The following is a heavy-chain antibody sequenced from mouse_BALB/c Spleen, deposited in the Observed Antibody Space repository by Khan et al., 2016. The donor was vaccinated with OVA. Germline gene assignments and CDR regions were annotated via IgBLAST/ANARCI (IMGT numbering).Heavy chain of an antibody. D-gene: IGHD2-14*01. CDR2: INPDSSTI. CDR3: AIPYRCFDY. CDR1: GFDFSRYW. Sequence: EVKLLESGGGLVQPGGSLKLSCAASGFDFSRYWMSWVRQAPGKGLEWIGEINPDSSTINYTPSLKDKFIISRDNAKNTLYLQMIKVRSEDTALYYCAIPYRCFDYWGQGTTLTVSS. V-gene: IGHV4-1*02. J-gene: IGHJ2*01.